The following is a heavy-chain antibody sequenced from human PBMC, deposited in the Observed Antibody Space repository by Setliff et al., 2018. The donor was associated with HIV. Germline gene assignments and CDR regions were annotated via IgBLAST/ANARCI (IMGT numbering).Heavy chain of an antibody. V-gene: IGHV3-66*01. CDR2: IYSGGRT. J-gene: IGHJ5*02. D-gene: IGHD3-3*01. Sequence: GGSLRLSCAASGFTFSNYGMHWVRQAPGKGLEWVSVIYSGGRTYYADSVKGRFTISRDNSKNTVYLQMNSLRAEDTAVYYCARGGPLEWSYYPRPNWFDPWGQGTLVTVSS. CDR1: GFTFSNYG. CDR3: ARGGPLEWSYYPRPNWFDP.